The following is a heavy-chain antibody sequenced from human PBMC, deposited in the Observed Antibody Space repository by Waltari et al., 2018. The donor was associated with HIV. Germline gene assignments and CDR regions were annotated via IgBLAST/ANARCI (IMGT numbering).Heavy chain of an antibody. CDR2: IYYIGRT. Sequence: QVQLQESGPGLVKPSETVSLTCTVSGGSISSYYWTWIRQPPGKGLEWIGYIYYIGRTNYNPARKRRVTISVDTSKNQFSLKLSSVTAADTAVYYCARVSSGGGGGNRYFDYWGQGALVTVSS. CDR3: ARVSSGGGGGNRYFDY. V-gene: IGHV4-59*01. CDR1: GGSISSYY. J-gene: IGHJ4*02. D-gene: IGHD2-15*01.